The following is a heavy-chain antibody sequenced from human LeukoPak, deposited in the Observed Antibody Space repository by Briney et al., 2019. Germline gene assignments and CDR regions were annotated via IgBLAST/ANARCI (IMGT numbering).Heavy chain of an antibody. CDR2: IYYSGCT. J-gene: IGHJ3*02. D-gene: IGHD5-18*01. Sequence: PSETLSLTCTVSGGSISSYYWSWIRHPPGKRREWLGYIYYSGCTSYNPSLKSRVTISVDTSKNQISLKLSSVTAADTAVYYCARDLGVMVRAFDIWGQGTMVTVSS. V-gene: IGHV4-59*01. CDR3: ARDLGVMVRAFDI. CDR1: GGSISSYY.